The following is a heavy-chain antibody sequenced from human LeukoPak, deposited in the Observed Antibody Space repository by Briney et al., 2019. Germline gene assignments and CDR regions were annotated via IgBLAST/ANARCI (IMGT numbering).Heavy chain of an antibody. CDR2: INSDGSST. Sequence: PGGSLRLSRAASGFTLSSYWMHWVRQAPGKGLVWVSRINSDGSSTSYADSVKGRFTISRDNAKNTLYLQMNSLRAEDTAVYYCARANYYGSGRAAFDIWGQGTMVTVSS. V-gene: IGHV3-74*01. J-gene: IGHJ3*02. CDR3: ARANYYGSGRAAFDI. CDR1: GFTLSSYW. D-gene: IGHD3-10*01.